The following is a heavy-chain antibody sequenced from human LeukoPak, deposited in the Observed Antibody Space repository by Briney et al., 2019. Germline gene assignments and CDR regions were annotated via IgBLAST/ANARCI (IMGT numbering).Heavy chain of an antibody. V-gene: IGHV4-34*01. CDR2: INHSGST. CDR1: GGSISSYY. D-gene: IGHD6-19*01. Sequence: PSETLSLTCTVSGGSISSYYWSWIRQPPGKGLEWIGEINHSGSTNYNPSLKSRVTISVDTSKNQFSLKLSSVTAADTAVYYCARRQGIAVAGTTLKAFDIWGQGTMVTVSS. J-gene: IGHJ3*02. CDR3: ARRQGIAVAGTTLKAFDI.